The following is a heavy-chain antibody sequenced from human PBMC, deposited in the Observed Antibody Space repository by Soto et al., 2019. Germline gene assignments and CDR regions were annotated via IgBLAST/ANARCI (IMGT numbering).Heavy chain of an antibody. CDR2: ISGSGGST. Sequence: EVQLLESGGGLVQPGGSLRLSCAASGFTFSSYAMSWVRQAPGTGLEWVSAISGSGGSTYYADSVKGRFTISRDNPKNPLYLQMNSIGAEDKAVYYCVIVPTPLVLYALNYWYFDLLGRGTLGTVFS. CDR1: GFTFSSYA. CDR3: VIVPTPLVLYALNYWYFDL. J-gene: IGHJ2*01. V-gene: IGHV3-23*01. D-gene: IGHD2-8*02.